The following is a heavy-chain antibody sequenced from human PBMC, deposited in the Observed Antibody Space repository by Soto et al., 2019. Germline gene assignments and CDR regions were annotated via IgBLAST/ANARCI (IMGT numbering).Heavy chain of an antibody. CDR2: VHYTGSA. D-gene: IGHD6-13*01. CDR1: GGSISSYY. CDR3: AGGRGNAAGTRFDY. Sequence: SETLSLTCTVSGGSISSYYWSWIRQPPGKGLEWIAYVHYTGSATYNSSLKSRVTISVDTSKNQISLKVYSVTAADTAVYYCAGGRGNAAGTRFDYWGQGILVTVSS. J-gene: IGHJ4*02. V-gene: IGHV4-59*01.